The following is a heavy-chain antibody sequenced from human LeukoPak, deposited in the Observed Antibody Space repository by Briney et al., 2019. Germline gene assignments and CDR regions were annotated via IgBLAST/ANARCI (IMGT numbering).Heavy chain of an antibody. CDR2: IYYSGST. CDR3: VRIIPAAGTNYYYMDV. CDR1: GGSISNYY. J-gene: IGHJ6*03. V-gene: IGHV4-59*01. D-gene: IGHD6-13*01. Sequence: SETLSLTCTVSGGSISNYYWTWIRQPPGKGLEWIGYIYYSGSTTYNPSLKSRVTILVDMSKNQFSLKLSSVTAADTAMYYCVRIIPAAGTNYYYMDVWGKGTTVTISS.